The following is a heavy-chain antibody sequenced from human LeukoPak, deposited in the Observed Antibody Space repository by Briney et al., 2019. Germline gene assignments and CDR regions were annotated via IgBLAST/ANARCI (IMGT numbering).Heavy chain of an antibody. Sequence: GGSLRLSCAASGFTFDDYGMSWVRQAPGKGLEGVSGINWNGGSTGYADSVKGRFTISRDNAKNSLYLQMNSLSAEDTALYYCARAYYDSSGYLTSDYWGQGTLVTVSS. V-gene: IGHV3-20*04. D-gene: IGHD3-22*01. CDR3: ARAYYDSSGYLTSDY. CDR2: INWNGGST. CDR1: GFTFDDYG. J-gene: IGHJ4*02.